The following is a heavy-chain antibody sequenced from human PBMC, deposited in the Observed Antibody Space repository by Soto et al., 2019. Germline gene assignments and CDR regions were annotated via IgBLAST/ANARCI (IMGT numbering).Heavy chain of an antibody. D-gene: IGHD2-2*01. CDR2: ISYDGSNK. Sequence: QVQLVESGGGVVQPGRSLSLSCAASGFTFSSYGMHWVRQAPGKGLEWVAVISYDGSNKYYADSGKGRFTISRDNSKNTLYLQMNSLRTEDTDVYYCARYQPLLYYYYMDVWGKGTTVTVSS. CDR3: ARYQPLLYYYYMDV. CDR1: GFTFSSYG. J-gene: IGHJ6*03. V-gene: IGHV3-30*03.